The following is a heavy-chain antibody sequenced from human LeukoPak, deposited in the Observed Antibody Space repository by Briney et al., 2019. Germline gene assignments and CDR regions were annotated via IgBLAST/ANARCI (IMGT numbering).Heavy chain of an antibody. J-gene: IGHJ6*02. D-gene: IGHD3-22*01. V-gene: IGHV3-21*01. CDR2: ISSSSSYI. CDR1: GFTFSSYS. CDR3: ARADSSGDNYYYYGMDV. Sequence: GGSLRLSCAASGFTFSSYSMNCVRQAPGKGLEWVSSISSSSSYIYYADSVKGRFTISRDNAKNSLYLQMNSLRAEDTAVYYCARADSSGDNYYYYGMDVWGQGTTVTVSS.